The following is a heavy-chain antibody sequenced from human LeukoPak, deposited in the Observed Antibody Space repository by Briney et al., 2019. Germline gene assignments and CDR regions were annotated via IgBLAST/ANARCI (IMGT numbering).Heavy chain of an antibody. CDR1: GGSITSSSHY. J-gene: IGHJ6*03. CDR2: IYYSGDT. Sequence: SETLSLTCTVSGGSITSSSHYWGWIRQPPGKGLEWIGSIYYSGDTYYNPSLKSRVTISVDTSKSQFSLKLSSVTAADTAVYYCASTNYGENYYYMDVWGKGTTVTVSS. V-gene: IGHV4-39*01. D-gene: IGHD4-17*01. CDR3: ASTNYGENYYYMDV.